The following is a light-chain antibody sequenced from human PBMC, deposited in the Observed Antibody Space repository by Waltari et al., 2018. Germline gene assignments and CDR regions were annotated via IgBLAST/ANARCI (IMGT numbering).Light chain of an antibody. CDR2: EVT. Sequence: QSGLTHPASVSGSPGQSITISCPGTSSDAGHYNLVSWYQQYPGKAPKLMVYEVTKRTSGVSDRFSGSKSGNTASLTIYGLQSEDEADYYCCSYAGLGIYVFGTGTKVTVL. CDR3: CSYAGLGIYV. J-gene: IGLJ1*01. V-gene: IGLV2-23*02. CDR1: SSDAGHYNL.